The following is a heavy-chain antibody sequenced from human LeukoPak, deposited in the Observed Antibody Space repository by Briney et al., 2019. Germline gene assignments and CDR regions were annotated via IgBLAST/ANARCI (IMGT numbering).Heavy chain of an antibody. J-gene: IGHJ6*02. D-gene: IGHD1-26*01. CDR2: IYYSGST. Sequence: SETLSLTCTVSGGSISSYYWSWIRQPPGKGLEWIGYIYYSGSTNYNPSLKSRVTISVDTSKNQFSLKLSSVTAADTAVYYCARDLGVGATTGGYYYYGMDVWGQGTTVTVSS. V-gene: IGHV4-59*01. CDR3: ARDLGVGATTGGYYYYGMDV. CDR1: GGSISSYY.